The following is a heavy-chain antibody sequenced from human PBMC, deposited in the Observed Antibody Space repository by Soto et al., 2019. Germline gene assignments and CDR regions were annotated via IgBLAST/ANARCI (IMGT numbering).Heavy chain of an antibody. V-gene: IGHV3-30*18. J-gene: IGHJ6*03. CDR2: ISYDGSNK. CDR3: AKDPRWYNWNYSYIDV. D-gene: IGHD1-20*01. CDR1: GFTFSSYG. Sequence: GGSLRLSCAASGFTFSSYGMHWVRQAPGKGLEWVAVISYDGSNKYYADSVKGRFTISRDNSKNTLYLQMNSLRAEDTAVYYCAKDPRWYNWNYSYIDVWGKGTTVTVSS.